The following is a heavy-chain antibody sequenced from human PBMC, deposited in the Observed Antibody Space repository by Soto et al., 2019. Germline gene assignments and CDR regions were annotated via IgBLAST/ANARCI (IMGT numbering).Heavy chain of an antibody. CDR3: ARDGVVPAAPGPYYYYYGMDV. D-gene: IGHD2-2*01. CDR1: GDSVSSNSAA. V-gene: IGHV6-1*01. CDR2: TYYRSKWYN. Sequence: SQTLSLTCAISGDSVSSNSAAWNWIRQSPSRGLEWLGRTYYRSKWYNDYAVSVKSRITINPDTSKNQFSLQLNSVTPEDTAVYYCARDGVVPAAPGPYYYYYGMDVWSQGTTVTVSS. J-gene: IGHJ6*02.